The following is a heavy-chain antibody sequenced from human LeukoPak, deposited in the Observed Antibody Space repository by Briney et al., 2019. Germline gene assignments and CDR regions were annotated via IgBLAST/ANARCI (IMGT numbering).Heavy chain of an antibody. V-gene: IGHV3-73*01. CDR2: IRSKANSYAT. CDR1: GFTFSSYG. Sequence: PGGSLRLSCAASGFTFSSYGMHWVRQASGKGLEWVGRIRSKANSYATAYAASVKGRFTISRDDSKNTAYLQMNSLKTEDTAVYYCTRQTSTWIQLWFNHAFDIWGQGTMVTVSS. CDR3: TRQTSTWIQLWFNHAFDI. D-gene: IGHD5-18*01. J-gene: IGHJ3*02.